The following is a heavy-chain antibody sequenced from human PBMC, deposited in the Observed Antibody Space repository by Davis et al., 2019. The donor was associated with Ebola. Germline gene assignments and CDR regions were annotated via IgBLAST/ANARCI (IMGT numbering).Heavy chain of an antibody. CDR1: GFTFSSYT. V-gene: IGHV3-21*01. CDR2: ISSDSDYI. D-gene: IGHD3-22*01. J-gene: IGHJ4*02. CDR3: ARETTMIVVGGDY. Sequence: GESLKISCAASGFTFSSYTMNWVRQAPGKGLEWVSSISSDSDYIYYADSAKGRFTISRDNAKNSLYLQMNSLRDEDTAVYYCARETTMIVVGGDYWGQGTLVTVSS.